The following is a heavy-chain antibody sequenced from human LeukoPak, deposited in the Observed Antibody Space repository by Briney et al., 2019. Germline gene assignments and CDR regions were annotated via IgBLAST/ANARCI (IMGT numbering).Heavy chain of an antibody. Sequence: GESLKISCKGSGYSFTSYWIAWVRQLPGKGLEWMGIIYPGDSDTRYSPSFQGQVTISADKSISTAYLQWSSLKASDTAMYYCARGVWGSTWLGASVFDYWGQGTLVTVSS. J-gene: IGHJ4*02. CDR3: ARGVWGSTWLGASVFDY. D-gene: IGHD3-16*01. CDR2: IYPGDSDT. V-gene: IGHV5-51*01. CDR1: GYSFTSYW.